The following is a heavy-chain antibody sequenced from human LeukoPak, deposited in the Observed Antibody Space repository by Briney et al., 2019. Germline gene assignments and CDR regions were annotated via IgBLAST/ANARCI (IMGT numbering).Heavy chain of an antibody. Sequence: GGSLRLSCAASGFTFSSYWMSWVRQAPGKGLEWVASIKEDGSDKYSVDSVKGRFTISRDNAKNSLYLQMNSLRAEDTAVYYCARDYVGWGIVKYPGFDYWGQGTLVTVSS. CDR1: GFTFSSYW. CDR3: ARDYVGWGIVKYPGFDY. CDR2: IKEDGSDK. V-gene: IGHV3-7*03. D-gene: IGHD2/OR15-2a*01. J-gene: IGHJ4*02.